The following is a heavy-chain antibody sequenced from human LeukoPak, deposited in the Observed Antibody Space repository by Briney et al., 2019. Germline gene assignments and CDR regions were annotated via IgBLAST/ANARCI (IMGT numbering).Heavy chain of an antibody. V-gene: IGHV3-66*02. J-gene: IGHJ4*02. Sequence: GGSLSLSGAASEFTVSSDYMAWFRQAPGKGLESASIIYGGGDTFYADSVKGRFTISRDNSKNTLYLQMNSLRAEDTAVYYCARDSHKLHSSAYFYFFDYWGQGTLVSVSS. CDR2: IYGGGDT. D-gene: IGHD3-22*01. CDR3: ARDSHKLHSSAYFYFFDY. CDR1: EFTVSSDY.